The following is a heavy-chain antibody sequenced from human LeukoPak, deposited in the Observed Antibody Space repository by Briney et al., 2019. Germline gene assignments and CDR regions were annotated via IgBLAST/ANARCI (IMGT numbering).Heavy chain of an antibody. CDR2: IYTSGST. V-gene: IGHV4-4*07. D-gene: IGHD5-18*01. Sequence: PSETLSLTCTVSSGSISSYYWSWIRQPAGKGLEWIGRIYTSGSTNYNPSLKSRVTMSVDTSKNQFSLKLSSVTAADTAVYYCARGNTAMIINWFDPWGQGTLVTVSS. CDR3: ARGNTAMIINWFDP. CDR1: SGSISSYY. J-gene: IGHJ5*02.